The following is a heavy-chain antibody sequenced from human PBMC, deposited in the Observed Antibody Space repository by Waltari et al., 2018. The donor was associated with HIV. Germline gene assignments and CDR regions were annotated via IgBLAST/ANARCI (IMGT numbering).Heavy chain of an antibody. Sequence: QLKLHESGPGLVKPSETLSPTCPVSGGSLRSNTYIWGWLRQPPGRGLGWVAGMYYSGSASYNASLRSRVTTSVDTSKNQFSLQLTSVTAADTAVYYCARHSRALGASNYYYYGLDVWGQGTTVAVSS. J-gene: IGHJ6*02. CDR3: ARHSRALGASNYYYYGLDV. D-gene: IGHD3-10*01. CDR1: GGSLRSNTYI. CDR2: MYYSGSA. V-gene: IGHV4-39*01.